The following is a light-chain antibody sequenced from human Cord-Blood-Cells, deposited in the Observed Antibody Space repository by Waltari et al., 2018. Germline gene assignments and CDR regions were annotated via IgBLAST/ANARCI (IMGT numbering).Light chain of an antibody. CDR3: SSYTSSSHV. Sequence: QSALTQPASVSGSPGQSITIPCTGTSSDVGGYNYVAWYQQHPGKAPKLMIYEVSNRPSGVSNRFSGSKSGNTASLTISGLQAEDEADYYCSSYTSSSHVFGTGTKVTVL. CDR1: SSDVGGYNY. CDR2: EVS. J-gene: IGLJ1*01. V-gene: IGLV2-14*01.